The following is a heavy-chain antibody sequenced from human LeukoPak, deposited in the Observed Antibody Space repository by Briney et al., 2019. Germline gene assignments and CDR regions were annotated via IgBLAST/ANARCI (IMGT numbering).Heavy chain of an antibody. V-gene: IGHV4-59*01. CDR2: IYYSGST. D-gene: IGHD5-24*01. J-gene: IGHJ6*02. Sequence: SETLSLTCTVSGGSISSYYWSWIRQPPGKGLEWIGYIYYSGSTNYNPSLKSRVTISVDTSKNQFSLKLSSVTAADTAVYYCARVGRRDGYNLLRYYGMDVWGQGTTVTVSS. CDR1: GGSISSYY. CDR3: ARVGRRDGYNLLRYYGMDV.